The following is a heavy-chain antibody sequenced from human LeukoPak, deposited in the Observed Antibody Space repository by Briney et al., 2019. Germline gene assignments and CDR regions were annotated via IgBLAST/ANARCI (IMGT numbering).Heavy chain of an antibody. CDR3: ARDARDGYNLDY. CDR1: GFTFSDYA. CDR2: ISWNSGSI. Sequence: PGGSLRLSCAASGFTFSDYAMHWVRQAPGKGLEWVSGISWNSGSIGYADSVKGRFTISRDNAKNSLYLQMNSLRAEDTAVYYCARDARDGYNLDYWGQGTLVTVSS. V-gene: IGHV3-9*01. D-gene: IGHD5-24*01. J-gene: IGHJ4*02.